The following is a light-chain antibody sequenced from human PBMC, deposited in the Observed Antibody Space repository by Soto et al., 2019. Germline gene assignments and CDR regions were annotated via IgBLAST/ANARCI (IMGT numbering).Light chain of an antibody. J-gene: IGKJ1*01. Sequence: DIQMTQSPSTLSGSVGDRATINCRASQTISSWLAWYQQKPGKAPKLLIYKASTLKSGVPSRFSGSGSGTEFTLTISSLQPDDFATYYCQHYNSYSEAFGQGTKVDIK. CDR1: QTISSW. V-gene: IGKV1-5*03. CDR3: QHYNSYSEA. CDR2: KAS.